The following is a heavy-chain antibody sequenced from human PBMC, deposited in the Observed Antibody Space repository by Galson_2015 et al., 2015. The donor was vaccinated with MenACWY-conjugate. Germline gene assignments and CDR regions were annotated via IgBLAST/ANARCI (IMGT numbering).Heavy chain of an antibody. CDR1: GFPFSSYA. CDR2: ISGGGHTT. V-gene: IGHV3-23*01. J-gene: IGHJ4*02. D-gene: IGHD6-6*01. CDR3: ARDVRGGDSSSSPH. Sequence: SLRLSCAASGFPFSSYAMGWVRQAPGKGLEWVSDISGGGHTTFYADSVKGRFTISGDNSKNTLYLQMNSLRAEDTATYFCARDVRGGDSSSSPHWGQGTPVSVSS.